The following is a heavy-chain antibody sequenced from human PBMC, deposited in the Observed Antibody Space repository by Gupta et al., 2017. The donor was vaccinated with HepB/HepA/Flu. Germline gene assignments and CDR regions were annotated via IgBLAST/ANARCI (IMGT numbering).Heavy chain of an antibody. J-gene: IGHJ3*02. CDR3: ARGGRDGYKYAFDI. CDR1: GVSFSGYY. CDR2: INHSGST. D-gene: IGHD5-24*01. V-gene: IGHV4-34*01. Sequence: QVQLQQCGAGLLKPSETLSLTCAVYGVSFSGYYWSWIRQPPGKGLEWIGEINHSGSTNYNPSLKSRVTISVDTSKNQFSLKLSSVTAADTAVYYCARGGRDGYKYAFDIWGQGTMVTVSS.